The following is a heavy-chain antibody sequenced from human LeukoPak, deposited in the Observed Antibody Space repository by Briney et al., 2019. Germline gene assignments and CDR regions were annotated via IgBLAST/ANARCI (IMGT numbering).Heavy chain of an antibody. CDR2: MNPNSGDT. D-gene: IGHD3-10*02. J-gene: IGHJ6*02. CDR1: GYTFTTYN. V-gene: IGHV1-8*01. CDR3: ARGPVEAVFGVSTED. Sequence: ASVKVSCKASGYTFTTYNINWVRQPTGQGLEWMGWMNPNSGDTGYAQKFQGRVSMTRDTSISTAYMGLSSLRSEDTAVYYCARGPVEAVFGVSTEDWGQGTTVTVSS.